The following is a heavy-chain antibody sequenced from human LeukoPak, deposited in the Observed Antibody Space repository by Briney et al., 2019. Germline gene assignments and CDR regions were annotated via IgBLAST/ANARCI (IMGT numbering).Heavy chain of an antibody. V-gene: IGHV3-23*01. CDR1: GFTFSSYA. CDR2: ISGSGGST. Sequence: GGSLRLSCAASGFTFSSYAMSWVRQAPGKGLEWVSAISGSGGSTYYADSVKGRFTISRDNSKNTLYLQMNSLRAEDTAVYYCTKDLSGYCSSTGCPTAEYFQHWGQGTLVTVSS. D-gene: IGHD2-2*01. J-gene: IGHJ1*01. CDR3: TKDLSGYCSSTGCPTAEYFQH.